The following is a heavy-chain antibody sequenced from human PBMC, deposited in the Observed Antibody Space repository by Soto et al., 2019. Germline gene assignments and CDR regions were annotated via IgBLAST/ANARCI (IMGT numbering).Heavy chain of an antibody. CDR3: AKHPRITRGCHFDI. J-gene: IGHJ2*01. Sequence: QVQLQESGPGLVKPSQTLSLACTVSGGSIDTRDYYWSWIRQQPGNGLEWIGYIFHSGDTYYNTYLASRLAVSVDTSKNQVSHRLTSVTVAATAMYFCAKHPRITRGCHFDIWGRGTLGSDSS. V-gene: IGHV4-31*02. CDR1: GGSIDTRDYY. CDR2: IFHSGDT. D-gene: IGHD3-10*01.